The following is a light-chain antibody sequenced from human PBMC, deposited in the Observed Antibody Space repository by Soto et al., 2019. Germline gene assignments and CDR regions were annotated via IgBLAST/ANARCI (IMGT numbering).Light chain of an antibody. V-gene: IGKV1-39*01. CDR2: AAS. J-gene: IGKJ4*01. CDR3: QQSYSTPHT. Sequence: DIHMTHSPSSLSSWLGDRVTITCRASQSISSYLNWYQQKPGKAPKLLIYAASSLQSGVPSRFSGSGSGTDFTLTISSLQPEDFATYYCQQSYSTPHTFGGGTKVDIK. CDR1: QSISSY.